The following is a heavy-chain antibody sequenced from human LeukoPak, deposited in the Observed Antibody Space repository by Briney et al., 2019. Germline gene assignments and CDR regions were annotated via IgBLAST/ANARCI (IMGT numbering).Heavy chain of an antibody. V-gene: IGHV4-34*01. D-gene: IGHD6-13*01. CDR1: GGSFSGYY. CDR3: ATVLAATLDY. Sequence: SETLSLTCAVYGGSFSGYYWSWIRQPPGKGLEWIGEINRSGSTNYNPSLKSRVTISVDTSKNQFSLKLSSVTAADTAVYYCATVLAATLDYWGQGTLVTVSS. CDR2: INRSGST. J-gene: IGHJ4*02.